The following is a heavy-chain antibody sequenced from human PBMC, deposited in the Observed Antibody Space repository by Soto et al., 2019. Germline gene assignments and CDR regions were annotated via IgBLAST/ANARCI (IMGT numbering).Heavy chain of an antibody. J-gene: IGHJ4*02. D-gene: IGHD5-12*01. CDR2: IYWDDDK. Sequence: QITLKESGPTLVKPTQTLTLTCTFSGFSLSTSGVGVGWIRQPPEKALEWLALIYWDDDKRYSPSLKSRLTITNDTSKHQVVLTMTNMDPVDTATYYCAHDSGSSDSSDYWGQGTLVTVSS. V-gene: IGHV2-5*02. CDR3: AHDSGSSDSSDY. CDR1: GFSLSTSGVG.